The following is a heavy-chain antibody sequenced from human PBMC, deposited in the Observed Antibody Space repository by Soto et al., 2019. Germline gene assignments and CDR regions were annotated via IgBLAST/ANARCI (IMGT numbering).Heavy chain of an antibody. CDR2: INHSGST. D-gene: IGHD5-18*01. Sequence: KPSETLSLTCAVYDGSFSGYYWSWIRQPPGKGLEWIGEINHSGSTNYNPSLKSRVTISVDTSKNQFSLKLSSVTAADTAVYYCARNRRIQLWLSWFDPWGQGTLVTVSS. V-gene: IGHV4-34*01. J-gene: IGHJ5*02. CDR1: DGSFSGYY. CDR3: ARNRRIQLWLSWFDP.